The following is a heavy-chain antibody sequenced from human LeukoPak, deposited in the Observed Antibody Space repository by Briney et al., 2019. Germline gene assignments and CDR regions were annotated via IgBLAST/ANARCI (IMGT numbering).Heavy chain of an antibody. CDR3: AREPPPYYDILTGTVLFDY. CDR2: ISISGTTI. V-gene: IGHV3-11*01. CDR1: GFTFSDYY. Sequence: PGGSLRLSCAASGFTFSDYYVSWIRQAPGKGLEWVSYISISGTTIYYADSVKGRFTISRDNAKNSLYLQMNSLRADDTAVYYCAREPPPYYDILTGTVLFDYWGQGTLVTVSS. D-gene: IGHD3-9*01. J-gene: IGHJ4*02.